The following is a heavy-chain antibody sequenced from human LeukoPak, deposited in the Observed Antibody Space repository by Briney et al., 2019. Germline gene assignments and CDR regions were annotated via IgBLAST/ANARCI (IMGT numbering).Heavy chain of an antibody. V-gene: IGHV3-30-3*01. Sequence: GGSLRLSCAASEFTFSNYAVHWVRQAPGKGLQWVAVISYDGNTIHYADSVKGRFTISRDTSKNTLYLQMNSLRTEDTAVYYCARSGGLQKFDYWGQGTLVTVSS. CDR1: EFTFSNYA. CDR2: ISYDGNTI. D-gene: IGHD4-11*01. J-gene: IGHJ4*02. CDR3: ARSGGLQKFDY.